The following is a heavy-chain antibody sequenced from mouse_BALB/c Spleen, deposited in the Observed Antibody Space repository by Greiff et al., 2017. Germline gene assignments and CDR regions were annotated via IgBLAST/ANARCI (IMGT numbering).Heavy chain of an antibody. CDR2: ISDGGSYT. CDR1: GFTFSDYY. CDR3: ACGSSWAWFAY. V-gene: IGHV5-4*02. J-gene: IGHJ3*01. D-gene: IGHD1-1*01. Sequence: EVQGVESGGGLVKPGGSLKLSCAASGFTFSDYYMYWVRQTPEKRLEWVATISDGGSYTYYPDSVKGRFTISRDNAKNNLYLQMSSLKSEDTAMYYGACGSSWAWFAYGGKGTLFTVSA.